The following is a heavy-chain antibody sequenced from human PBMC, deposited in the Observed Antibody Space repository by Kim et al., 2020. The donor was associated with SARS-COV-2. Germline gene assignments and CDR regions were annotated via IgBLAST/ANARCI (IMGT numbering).Heavy chain of an antibody. CDR3: ARQGSGWSPGYYYYGMDV. Sequence: KCRVTISVDTSKNQFSLKLSSVTAADTAVYYCARQGSGWSPGYYYYGMDVWGQGTTVTVSS. J-gene: IGHJ6*02. V-gene: IGHV4-39*01. D-gene: IGHD6-19*01.